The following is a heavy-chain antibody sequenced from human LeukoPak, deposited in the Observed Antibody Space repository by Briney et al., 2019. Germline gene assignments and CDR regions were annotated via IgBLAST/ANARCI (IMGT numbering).Heavy chain of an antibody. D-gene: IGHD4-17*01. CDR1: GGSISSSSYY. V-gene: IGHV4-39*02. CDR2: IYYSGST. CDR3: ARGQRTMTTVTSFDY. J-gene: IGHJ4*02. Sequence: SETLSLTCTVSGGSISSSSYYWGWIRQPPGKGLEWIGSIYYSGSTYYNPSLKSRVTISVDTSKNQFSLKLSSVTAADTAVYYCARGQRTMTTVTSFDYWGQGTPVTVSS.